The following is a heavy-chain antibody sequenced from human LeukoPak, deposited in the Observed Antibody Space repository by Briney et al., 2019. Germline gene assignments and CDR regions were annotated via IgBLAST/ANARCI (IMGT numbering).Heavy chain of an antibody. CDR2: IWYDGSNK. CDR1: GFTFSSYG. V-gene: IGHV3-33*01. J-gene: IGHJ4*02. CDR3: ARPGGYSSSPEGIAVAEGAGYFDY. D-gene: IGHD6-13*01. Sequence: GGSLRLSCAASGFTFSSYGMHRVRQAPGKGLEWVAVIWYDGSNKYYADSVKGRFTISRDNSKNTLYLQMNSLRAEDTAVYYCARPGGYSSSPEGIAVAEGAGYFDYWGQGTLVTVSS.